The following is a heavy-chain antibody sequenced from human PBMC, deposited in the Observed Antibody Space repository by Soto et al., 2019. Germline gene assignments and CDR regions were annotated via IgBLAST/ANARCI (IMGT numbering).Heavy chain of an antibody. J-gene: IGHJ5*02. V-gene: IGHV3-23*01. Sequence: EVQLLESGGGLVQPGGSLTLSCAASGFTFSNYAMSWVRQAPGKGLEWVSAISGGGISTYYADSVRGRFTISRDNSRNTLYLRMNRLRDEDTAVYYCARDAISMVRGTNNWFDPWGQGTLVTVSS. CDR1: GFTFSNYA. CDR2: ISGGGIST. D-gene: IGHD3-10*01. CDR3: ARDAISMVRGTNNWFDP.